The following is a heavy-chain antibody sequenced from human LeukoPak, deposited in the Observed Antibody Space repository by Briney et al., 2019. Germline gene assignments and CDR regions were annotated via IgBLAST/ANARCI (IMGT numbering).Heavy chain of an antibody. V-gene: IGHV1-18*01. J-gene: IGHJ4*02. Sequence: ASVKVSCKVSGYTLTELSMHWVRQAPGQGLEWMGWISAYNGNTNYAQKLQGRVTMTTDTSTSTAYMELRSLRSDDTAVYYCARDEVGAGFDYWGQGTLVTVSS. CDR2: ISAYNGNT. CDR3: ARDEVGAGFDY. CDR1: GYTLTELS. D-gene: IGHD1-26*01.